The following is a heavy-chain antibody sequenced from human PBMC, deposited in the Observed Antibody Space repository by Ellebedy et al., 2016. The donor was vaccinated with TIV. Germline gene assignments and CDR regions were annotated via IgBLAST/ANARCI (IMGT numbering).Heavy chain of an antibody. CDR3: ARDDSPFHYDSSGLVGLNWFEP. CDR2: IYSRGST. CDR1: GGSLGRYS. D-gene: IGHD3-22*01. J-gene: IGHJ5*02. Sequence: MPSETLSLTCTVSGGSLGRYSWSWIRQPAGKGLEWIGHIYSRGSTNYNHSLKSRVTMSVYASKNQFSLRLNSVTAADTAMYYCARDDSPFHYDSSGLVGLNWFEPWGPGVQVIVSS. V-gene: IGHV4-4*07.